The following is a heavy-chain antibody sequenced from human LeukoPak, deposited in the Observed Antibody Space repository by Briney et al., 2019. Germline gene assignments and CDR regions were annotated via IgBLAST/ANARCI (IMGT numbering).Heavy chain of an antibody. J-gene: IGHJ4*02. CDR3: AKSGYSYGEEVDY. CDR1: GVSISSSSYY. Sequence: SETLSLTCTVSGVSISSSSYYWGWIRQPPGKGLEWIGSIYYSGSTHYNPSLKSRVTISVDTSKNQFSLKLSSVTAADTAVYYCAKSGYSYGEEVDYWGQGTLVTVSS. CDR2: IYYSGST. V-gene: IGHV4-39*01. D-gene: IGHD5-18*01.